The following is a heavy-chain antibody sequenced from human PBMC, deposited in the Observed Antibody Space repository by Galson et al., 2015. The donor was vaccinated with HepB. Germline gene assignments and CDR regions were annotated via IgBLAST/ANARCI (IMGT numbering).Heavy chain of an antibody. Sequence: SLRLSCAGSGFTFSGSALHWVRQGPGKGLEWICRIGGKTYNSSTPYKASGKGMFTISSDYLKNTVYMQINSLRIEDTAVYYCLILGDISGYSSSWGQGILVTVSS. CDR1: GFTFSGSA. J-gene: IGHJ4*02. V-gene: IGHV3-73*01. D-gene: IGHD6-13*01. CDR2: IGGKTYNSST. CDR3: LILGDISGYSSS.